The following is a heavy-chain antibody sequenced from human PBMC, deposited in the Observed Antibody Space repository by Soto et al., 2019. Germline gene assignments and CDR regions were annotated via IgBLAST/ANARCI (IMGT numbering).Heavy chain of an antibody. Sequence: SETLSLTCTGSGGSISSYYWSWIRQPPGKGLEWIGYIYYSGSTNYNPSLKSRVTISVDTSKNQFSLKLSSVTAADTAVYYCARDGVVLSDAFDIWGQGTMVTVSS. J-gene: IGHJ3*02. V-gene: IGHV4-59*01. D-gene: IGHD3-3*01. CDR1: GGSISSYY. CDR3: ARDGVVLSDAFDI. CDR2: IYYSGST.